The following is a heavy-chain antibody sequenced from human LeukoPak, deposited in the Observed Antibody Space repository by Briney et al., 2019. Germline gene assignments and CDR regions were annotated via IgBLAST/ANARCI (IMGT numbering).Heavy chain of an antibody. CDR1: GFTFSDYY. CDR3: ARDFYDSSGYFDY. D-gene: IGHD3-22*01. Sequence: GGSLRLSCAASGFTFSDYYMSWIRQAPGKGLEWVSSISSSSSYIYYADSVKGRFTISRDNARNSLYLQMNSLRAEDTAVYYCARDFYDSSGYFDYWGQGTLVTVSS. V-gene: IGHV3-11*06. J-gene: IGHJ4*02. CDR2: ISSSSSYI.